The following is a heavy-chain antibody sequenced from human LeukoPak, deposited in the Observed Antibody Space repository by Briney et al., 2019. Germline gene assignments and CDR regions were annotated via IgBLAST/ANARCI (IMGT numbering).Heavy chain of an antibody. CDR2: ISGHGDTI. Sequence: GGSLRLSCAASGFTFTAYYMSWIRQAPGKGLEWISHISGHGDTIYYADSVKGRFTISRDNAKNSLYLQMNSLRAEDTAVYYCAKKNGRSGGSSTRGPFDPWGQGTLVTVSS. D-gene: IGHD2-15*01. CDR1: GFTFTAYY. J-gene: IGHJ5*02. CDR3: AKKNGRSGGSSTRGPFDP. V-gene: IGHV3-11*01.